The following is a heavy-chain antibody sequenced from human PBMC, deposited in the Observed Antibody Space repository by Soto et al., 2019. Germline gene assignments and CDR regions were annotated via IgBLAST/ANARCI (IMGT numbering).Heavy chain of an antibody. Sequence: GGSLRLSCAASGFTFSSYAMHWVRQAPGKGLEWVAVISYDGSNKYYADSVKGRFTISRDNSKNTLYLQVNSLRAEDTAVYYCAREWTITGLLSHYWGQGTLVTVSS. CDR3: AREWTITGLLSHY. V-gene: IGHV3-30-3*01. CDR2: ISYDGSNK. D-gene: IGHD3-22*01. J-gene: IGHJ4*02. CDR1: GFTFSSYA.